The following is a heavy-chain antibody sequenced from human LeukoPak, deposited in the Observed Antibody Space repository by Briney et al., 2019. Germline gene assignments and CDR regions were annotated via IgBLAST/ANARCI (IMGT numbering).Heavy chain of an antibody. Sequence: ASVKVSCKASGYTFTGYYMHWVRQAPGQGLDWMGWINPNSGGTNYAQKFQGRVTMTRDTSISTAYMELSRLRSDDTAVYYCAREEVGATTLIFDYWGQGTLVTVSS. CDR2: INPNSGGT. CDR3: AREEVGATTLIFDY. CDR1: GYTFTGYY. V-gene: IGHV1-2*02. J-gene: IGHJ4*02. D-gene: IGHD1-26*01.